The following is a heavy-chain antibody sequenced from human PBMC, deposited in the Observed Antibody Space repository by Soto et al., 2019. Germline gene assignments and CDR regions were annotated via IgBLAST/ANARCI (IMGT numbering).Heavy chain of an antibody. CDR3: EKRLRWLANFDY. J-gene: IGHJ4*02. Sequence: SGPTLVNPTQTLTLTCTFSGFSLTTSGVGVGWIRQPPGKALELLALIYWNDEKRYSPSLKSRLTITKDTSRNQVVLTMTNMDPVATAQYSSEKRLRWLANFDYWGQGTLVTVSS. V-gene: IGHV2-5*01. D-gene: IGHD6-19*01. CDR2: IYWNDEK. CDR1: GFSLTTSGVG.